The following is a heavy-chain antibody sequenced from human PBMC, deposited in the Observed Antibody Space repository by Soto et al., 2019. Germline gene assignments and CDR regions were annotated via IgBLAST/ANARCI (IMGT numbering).Heavy chain of an antibody. J-gene: IGHJ5*02. CDR3: ATDRPPPTSSGWYYPNNLFDP. CDR1: GYTLTELS. CDR2: FDPEDGET. Sequence: QVQLVQSGAEVKKPGASVKVSCKVSGYTLTELSMHWVRQAPGKGLEWMGVFDPEDGETIYAQKFQGRVTMTEDTSTDTAYMELSSLRSEDTAVYYCATDRPPPTSSGWYYPNNLFDPWGQGTLVTVSS. V-gene: IGHV1-24*01. D-gene: IGHD6-19*01.